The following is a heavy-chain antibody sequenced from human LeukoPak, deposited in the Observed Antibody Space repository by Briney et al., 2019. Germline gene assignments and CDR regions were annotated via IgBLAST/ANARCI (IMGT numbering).Heavy chain of an antibody. D-gene: IGHD2-21*02. J-gene: IGHJ4*02. CDR1: GFTFSSYG. CDR3: AKDGCGGDCYPYYFDY. CDR2: IWYDGSNK. Sequence: GGSLRLSCAASGFTFSSYGMHWVRQAPGKGLEWVAVIWYDGSNKYYADSVKGRFTIPRDNSKNTLYLQMNSLRAEDTAVYYCAKDGCGGDCYPYYFDYWGQGTLVTVSS. V-gene: IGHV3-33*06.